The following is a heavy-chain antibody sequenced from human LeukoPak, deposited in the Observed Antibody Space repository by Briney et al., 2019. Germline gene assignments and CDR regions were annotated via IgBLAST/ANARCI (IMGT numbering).Heavy chain of an antibody. Sequence: GESLKSSCKVSGYIFTSDWIGWVRQVPGKGLEWMGIIHPGDSDTRYSPSFQGQVTFSADKSISTAYLQWSSLKASDTAMYYCARLQTEREYQLVPNWFDPWGQGALVTVSS. D-gene: IGHD2-2*01. V-gene: IGHV5-51*01. CDR3: ARLQTEREYQLVPNWFDP. CDR2: IHPGDSDT. CDR1: GYIFTSDW. J-gene: IGHJ5*02.